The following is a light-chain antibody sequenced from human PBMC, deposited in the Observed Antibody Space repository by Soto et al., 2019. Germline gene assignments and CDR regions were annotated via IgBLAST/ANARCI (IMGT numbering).Light chain of an antibody. V-gene: IGKV1-39*01. CDR3: QQSYSTTWT. Sequence: DIQMTQSPSSLSASVGDRVTITCRASQNIDNYLNWYQQKPGKAPKLLIYAASSLQSGVPSRFSGSGSETHFTLTISSLQPEDFATYSCQQSYSTTWTFGQGTKVDIK. CDR1: QNIDNY. CDR2: AAS. J-gene: IGKJ1*01.